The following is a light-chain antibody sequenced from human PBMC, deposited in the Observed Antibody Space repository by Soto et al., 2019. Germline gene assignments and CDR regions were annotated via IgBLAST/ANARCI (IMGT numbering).Light chain of an antibody. CDR3: QSYDKSLSGPYV. J-gene: IGLJ1*01. Sequence: VLPQAPSVTGVPGQRGTIPCNRSTSNTGAGYDVHWYQQLPETAPKLLIYDNNNRPSGVPDRFSGSKSGTSASLAITGLQAEDEADYYCQSYDKSLSGPYVFGTGTKVTVL. CDR1: TSNTGAGYD. V-gene: IGLV1-40*01. CDR2: DNN.